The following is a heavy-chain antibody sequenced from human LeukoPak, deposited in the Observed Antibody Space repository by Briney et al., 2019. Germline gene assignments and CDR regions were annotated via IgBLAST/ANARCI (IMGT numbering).Heavy chain of an antibody. J-gene: IGHJ4*02. CDR3: ASNPSFYDSSGYYTDY. V-gene: IGHV1-69*04. CDR1: GGTFSSYA. D-gene: IGHD3-22*01. CDR2: IIPILGIA. Sequence: GASVKVSCKASGGTFSSYAISWVRQAPGQGLEWMGRIIPILGIANYAQKFQGRVTITADKSTSTAYMELSSLRSEDTAVYYCASNPSFYDSSGYYTDYWGQGTLVTVSS.